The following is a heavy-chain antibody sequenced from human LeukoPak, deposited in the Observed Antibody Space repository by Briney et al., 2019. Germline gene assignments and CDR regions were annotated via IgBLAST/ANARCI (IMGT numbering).Heavy chain of an antibody. CDR3: ARYRVYSYGRDAFDI. CDR1: GFTFDDYG. D-gene: IGHD5-18*01. Sequence: GGSLRLSCAASGFTFDDYGMSWVRQAPGKGLEWVSGINWNGGSTGYADSVKGRFTIPRDNAKNSLYLQMNSLRAEDTALYYCARYRVYSYGRDAFDIWGQGTMVTVSS. J-gene: IGHJ3*02. V-gene: IGHV3-20*04. CDR2: INWNGGST.